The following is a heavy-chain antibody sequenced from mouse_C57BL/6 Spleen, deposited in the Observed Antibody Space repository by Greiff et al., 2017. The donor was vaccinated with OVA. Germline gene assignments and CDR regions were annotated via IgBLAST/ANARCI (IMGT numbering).Heavy chain of an antibody. J-gene: IGHJ3*01. V-gene: IGHV1-7*01. D-gene: IGHD2-4*01. Sequence: VQLQQSGAELAKPGASVKLSCKASGYPFPSYWMHWVKQRPGQGLEWIGYITPSRGYTKYNQKFKDKATLTADKSSSTAYMQLSSLTYEDFAVYYCAPHYDYDGGFAYWGQGTLVTVSA. CDR1: GYPFPSYW. CDR3: APHYDYDGGFAY. CDR2: ITPSRGYT.